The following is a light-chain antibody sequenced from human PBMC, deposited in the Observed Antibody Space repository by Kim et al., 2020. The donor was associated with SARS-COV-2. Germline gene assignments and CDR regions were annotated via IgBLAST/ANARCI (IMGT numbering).Light chain of an antibody. V-gene: IGLV1-51*01. CDR3: GTWDSSLYAYV. J-gene: IGLJ1*01. CDR2: DNN. Sequence: QSVLTQPPSVSAAPGQKVTISCSGSSSNIGNNYVSWYQQLPGTAPKLLIYDNNKRPSGIPDRFSGSKSGTSATLGITGLQTGDEADYYCGTWDSSLYAYVFGTGTKVTVL. CDR1: SSNIGNNY.